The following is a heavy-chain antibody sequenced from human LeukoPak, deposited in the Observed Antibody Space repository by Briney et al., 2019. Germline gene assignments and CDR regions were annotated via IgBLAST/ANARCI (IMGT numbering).Heavy chain of an antibody. Sequence: SVKVSYKASGGTFSSYAISWVRQAPGQGLEWMGRIIPILGIANYAQKFQGRVTITADKSTSTAYMELSSLRSEDTAVYYCARDSTYYYDSSGYFYPYYFDYWGQGTLVTVSS. CDR2: IIPILGIA. D-gene: IGHD3-22*01. J-gene: IGHJ4*02. V-gene: IGHV1-69*04. CDR3: ARDSTYYYDSSGYFYPYYFDY. CDR1: GGTFSSYA.